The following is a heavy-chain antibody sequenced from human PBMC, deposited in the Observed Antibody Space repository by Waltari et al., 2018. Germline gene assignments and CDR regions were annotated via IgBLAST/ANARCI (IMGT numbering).Heavy chain of an antibody. Sequence: EVQLVESGGVLIQPGGALRLPGAGSGFMCSNHTSSRVRQAPGRGVERVSATSGGGTTYYAESVKGRFTVSRDNSKNTLYLQMNSLRVEDTAFYYCAGRGEEAPGASGWAWGYGFWGQGTLVTVSS. CDR2: TSGGGTT. D-gene: IGHD2-2*01. CDR1: GFMCSNHT. CDR3: AGRGEEAPGASGWAWGYGF. V-gene: IGHV3-53*01. J-gene: IGHJ4*02.